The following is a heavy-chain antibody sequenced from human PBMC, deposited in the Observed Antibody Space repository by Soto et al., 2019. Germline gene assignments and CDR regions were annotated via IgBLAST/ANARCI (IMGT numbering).Heavy chain of an antibody. Sequence: SETLSLTCTVSGGSISSYYWSWIRQPPGKGLEWIGEINHSGSTNYNPSLKSRVTISVDTSKNQFSLKLSSVTAADTAVYYCARALGPINWFDPWGQGTLVTVSS. V-gene: IGHV4-34*01. CDR1: GGSISSYY. CDR3: ARALGPINWFDP. J-gene: IGHJ5*02. CDR2: INHSGST.